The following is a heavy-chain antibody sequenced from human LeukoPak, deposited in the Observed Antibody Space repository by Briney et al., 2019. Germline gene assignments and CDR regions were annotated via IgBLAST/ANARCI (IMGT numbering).Heavy chain of an antibody. J-gene: IGHJ6*02. Sequence: GGSLRLSCAASGFAFSTNSMNWVRQAPGKGLEWVSSISGGSSYIYYGDSVKGRFTISRDNAKNSLYLQMNSLRAEDTALYYCAKELAATRGPYGMDVWGQGTTVTVSS. CDR2: ISGGSSYI. D-gene: IGHD2-15*01. V-gene: IGHV3-21*04. CDR1: GFAFSTNS. CDR3: AKELAATRGPYGMDV.